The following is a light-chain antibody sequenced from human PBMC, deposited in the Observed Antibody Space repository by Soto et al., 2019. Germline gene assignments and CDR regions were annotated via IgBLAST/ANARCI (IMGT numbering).Light chain of an antibody. Sequence: EIVLTQSPGTLSLSPGEGATVSCRVSQSINSKSLVWYQRKFGQAPRLLIYNTSSRATGIPDRFSGSGSGTDFPLSISRLEPEDFAVYYCQHYGASFIFGPGTKVDFK. V-gene: IGKV3-20*01. CDR1: QSINSKS. J-gene: IGKJ3*01. CDR2: NTS. CDR3: QHYGASFI.